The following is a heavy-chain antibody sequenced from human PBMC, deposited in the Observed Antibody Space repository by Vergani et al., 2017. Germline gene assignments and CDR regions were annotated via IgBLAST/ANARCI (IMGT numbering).Heavy chain of an antibody. Sequence: QVQLQESGPGLVKPSGTLSLTCAVSGGSISSSNWWSWVRQPPGKGLEWIGEIYHSGSPNYNPSLKSRVTISVDKSKNQFSLKLSSVTAADTAVYYCARGNFAAAGPSPENNWFDPWGQGTLVTVSS. V-gene: IGHV4-4*02. CDR3: ARGNFAAAGPSPENNWFDP. D-gene: IGHD6-13*01. J-gene: IGHJ5*02. CDR1: GGSISSSNW. CDR2: IYHSGSP.